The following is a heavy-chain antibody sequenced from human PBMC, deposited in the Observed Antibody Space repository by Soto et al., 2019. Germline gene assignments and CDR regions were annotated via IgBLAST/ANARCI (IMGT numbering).Heavy chain of an antibody. CDR1: GFSFSRNA. CDR2: ISYDGNNK. V-gene: IGHV3-30*18. Sequence: QVQLVESGGGVVQPGRSLRLSCAASGFSFSRNAMHWVRQAPGKGLEWVAVISYDGNNKYHADSVKGRFTISRDNSKNTLYLQMNSLRGEDTAGYYCAKDGSTTADYYFDYWGQGTLVTVSS. D-gene: IGHD2-2*01. CDR3: AKDGSTTADYYFDY. J-gene: IGHJ4*02.